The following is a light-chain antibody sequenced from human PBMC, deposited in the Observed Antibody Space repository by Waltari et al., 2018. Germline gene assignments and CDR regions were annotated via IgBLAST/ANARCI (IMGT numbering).Light chain of an antibody. Sequence: QSGLTQPPSVSGAPGQRVTISCTGSSSNIGAGYDVHWYQLLPGTAPKRLIHGNSNRPAWVPDRFSGSKSGTSASLAITGLQAEDEADYYCQSYDSSLSGSIFGGGTKLTVL. J-gene: IGLJ2*01. CDR1: SSNIGAGYD. CDR3: QSYDSSLSGSI. CDR2: GNS. V-gene: IGLV1-40*01.